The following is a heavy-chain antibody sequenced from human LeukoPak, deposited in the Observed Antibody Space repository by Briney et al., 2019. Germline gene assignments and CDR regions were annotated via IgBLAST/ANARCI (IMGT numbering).Heavy chain of an antibody. J-gene: IGHJ2*01. Sequence: ASVKVSCTASGYTFTKYYIHWVRQAPGQGHKWMGVINPSGGSTSYAQKFQGRVTMTRDTSTSTVYMELSSLRSEDTAVYYCARSGSSGWYHFDLWGRGTLVTVSS. CDR1: GYTFTKYY. CDR3: ARSGSSGWYHFDL. V-gene: IGHV1-46*01. CDR2: INPSGGST. D-gene: IGHD6-19*01.